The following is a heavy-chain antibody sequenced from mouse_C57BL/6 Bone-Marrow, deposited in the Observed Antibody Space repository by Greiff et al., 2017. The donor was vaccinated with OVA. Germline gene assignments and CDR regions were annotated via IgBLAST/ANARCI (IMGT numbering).Heavy chain of an antibody. V-gene: IGHV5-17*01. CDR3: AFTTVVPAYAMDY. D-gene: IGHD1-1*01. CDR1: GFTFSDYG. CDR2: ISSGSSTI. J-gene: IGHJ4*01. Sequence: EVQGVESGGGLVKPGGSLKLSCAASGFTFSDYGMHWVRQAPEKGLEWVAYISSGSSTIYYADTVKGRFTISRDNAKNTLFLQMTSLRSEDTAMYYCAFTTVVPAYAMDYWGQGTSVTVSS.